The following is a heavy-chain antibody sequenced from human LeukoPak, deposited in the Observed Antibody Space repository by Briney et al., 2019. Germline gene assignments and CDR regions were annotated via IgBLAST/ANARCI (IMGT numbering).Heavy chain of an antibody. CDR1: GFTFSDYY. D-gene: IGHD1-26*01. V-gene: IGHV3-11*01. CDR3: AREAPFGGSYHLDY. Sequence: GGSLRLSWAASGFTFSDYYKRWVRPAPGEGVEGGLFISSSGSTIYYADSVKGRFTISRDNAKNSLYLQMNSLRAEDTAVYYCAREAPFGGSYHLDYWGQGTLVTVSS. CDR2: ISSSGSTI. J-gene: IGHJ4*02.